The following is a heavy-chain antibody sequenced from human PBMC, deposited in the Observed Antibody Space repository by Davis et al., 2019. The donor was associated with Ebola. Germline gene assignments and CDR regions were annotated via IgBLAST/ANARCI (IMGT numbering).Heavy chain of an antibody. D-gene: IGHD2-21*01. V-gene: IGHV1-46*01. Sequence: ASVKVSCKASGYAFTRYYMNWVRQAPGQGLEWMGKISPSGGTTTYAQKFQGRVTLTRDTSTSTVYMEMSSLRSEDTAVYYCARAPGCGGDRCDGRNWFDAWGQGTLVTVSS. J-gene: IGHJ5*02. CDR1: GYAFTRYY. CDR3: ARAPGCGGDRCDGRNWFDA. CDR2: ISPSGGTT.